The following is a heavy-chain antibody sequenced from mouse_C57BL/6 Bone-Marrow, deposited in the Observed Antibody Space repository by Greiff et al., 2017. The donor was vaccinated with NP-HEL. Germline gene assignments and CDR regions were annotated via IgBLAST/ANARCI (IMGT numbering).Heavy chain of an antibody. CDR1: GYAFSSSW. D-gene: IGHD1-1*01. CDR3: ARSYYYGSSRYYAMDY. Sequence: VKLQESGPELVKPGASVKISCKASGYAFSSSWMNWVKQRPGKGLEWIGRIYPGDGDTNYNGKFKGKATLTADKSSSTAYMQLSSLTSEDSAVYFCARSYYYGSSRYYAMDYWGQGTSVTVSS. J-gene: IGHJ4*01. CDR2: IYPGDGDT. V-gene: IGHV1-82*01.